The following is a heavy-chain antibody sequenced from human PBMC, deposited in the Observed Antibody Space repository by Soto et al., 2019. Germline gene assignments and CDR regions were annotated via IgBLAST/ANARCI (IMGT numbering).Heavy chain of an antibody. CDR2: IYYSGST. V-gene: IGHV4-39*01. D-gene: IGHD3-22*01. Sequence: QLQLQESGPGLVKPSETLSLTCTVSGGSISSSSYYWGWIRQPPGKGLEWIGSIYYSGSTYYNPSLKSRVTISVDTSKNQFSLKLSSVTAADTAVYYCARHVGGLMIVVVIPYYFDYWGQGTLVTVSS. CDR1: GGSISSSSYY. CDR3: ARHVGGLMIVVVIPYYFDY. J-gene: IGHJ4*02.